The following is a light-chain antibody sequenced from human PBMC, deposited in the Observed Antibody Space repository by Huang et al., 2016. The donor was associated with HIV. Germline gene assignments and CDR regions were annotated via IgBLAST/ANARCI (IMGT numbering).Light chain of an antibody. CDR2: DVS. V-gene: IGKV1-39*01. CDR1: QAIGTY. J-gene: IGKJ5*01. Sequence: IQLTQSPTSLSASVGDRVTIACRASQAIGTYLNWFQQKPGGAPKLLISDVSSLHTGIPSRFIGSGSGTEFTLTIRGLQFDDFATYFCQQSYSALITFGQGTRLEMK. CDR3: QQSYSALIT.